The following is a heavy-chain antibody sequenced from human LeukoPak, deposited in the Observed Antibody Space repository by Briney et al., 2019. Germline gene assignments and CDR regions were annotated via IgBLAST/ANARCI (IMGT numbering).Heavy chain of an antibody. CDR3: TTYPRITIFGVVIPGFDY. CDR1: GLSFSNAW. V-gene: IGHV3-15*01. D-gene: IGHD3-3*01. Sequence: GGSLRLSCAASGLSFSNAWMSWVRQAPGKGLEWVGRIKSKPDGGTTDYAAPVKGRFTISRDDSKNTLYLQMNSLKTEDTAVYYCTTYPRITIFGVVIPGFDYWGQGTLVTVSS. J-gene: IGHJ4*02. CDR2: IKSKPDGGTT.